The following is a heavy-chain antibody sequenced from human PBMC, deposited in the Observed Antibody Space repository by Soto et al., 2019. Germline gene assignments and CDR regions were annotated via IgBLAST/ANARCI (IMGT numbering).Heavy chain of an antibody. CDR2: IVVGTGNT. D-gene: IGHD2-8*01. V-gene: IGHV1-58*01. CDR1: GFTFTSSA. Sequence: QMQLAQSGPEVKKPGTSVKVSCKTSGFTFTSSAVQWVRQARGQRLEWIGWIVVGTGNTDYAQKFQERVTITTDMSASLAYMEWRSIRSDGTAVNYCATDPNFENGQYTLDLWGSGKMVPASS. J-gene: IGHJ3*01. CDR3: ATDPNFENGQYTLDL.